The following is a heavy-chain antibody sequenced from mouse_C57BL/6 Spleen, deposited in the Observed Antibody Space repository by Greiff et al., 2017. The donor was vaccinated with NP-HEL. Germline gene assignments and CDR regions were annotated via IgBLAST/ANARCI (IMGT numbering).Heavy chain of an antibody. CDR2: ISSGGDYI. CDR3: TRATTVVYFDY. D-gene: IGHD1-1*01. J-gene: IGHJ2*01. Sequence: EVQVEEPGEGLVKPGGSLKLSCAASGFTFSSYAMSWVRQTPEKRLEWVAYISSGGDYIYYADTVKGRFTISRDNARNTLYLQMSSLKSEDTAMYYCTRATTVVYFDYWGQGTTLTVSS. V-gene: IGHV5-9-1*02. CDR1: GFTFSSYA.